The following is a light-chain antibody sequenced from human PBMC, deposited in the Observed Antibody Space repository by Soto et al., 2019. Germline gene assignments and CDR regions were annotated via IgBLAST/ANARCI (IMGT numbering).Light chain of an antibody. V-gene: IGKV3-15*01. J-gene: IGKJ4*01. Sequence: EIVMTQSPATLSVSPGERATLSCRASQSVTSDLAWYQQKPGQAPRLLIHDASTRATGIPVRFSGSGSGTEFTLTISSLQAGAFSIYYWQQYNNLPLGFGGGTKVEIK. CDR2: DAS. CDR3: QQYNNLPLG. CDR1: QSVTSD.